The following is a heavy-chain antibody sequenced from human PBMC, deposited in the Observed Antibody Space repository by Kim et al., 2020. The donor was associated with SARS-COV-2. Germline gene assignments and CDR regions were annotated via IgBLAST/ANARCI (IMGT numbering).Heavy chain of an antibody. V-gene: IGHV3-48*04. CDR2: ISSSSSTI. D-gene: IGHD3-10*01. CDR1: GFTFSSYS. Sequence: GGSLRLSCAASGFTFSSYSMNWVRQAPGKGLEWVSYISSSSSTIYYADSVKGRFTISRDNAKNSLYLQMNSLRAEDTAVYYCARDDPPENLHKKWFGADERRFDPWGQGTLVTVSS. J-gene: IGHJ5*02. CDR3: ARDDPPENLHKKWFGADERRFDP.